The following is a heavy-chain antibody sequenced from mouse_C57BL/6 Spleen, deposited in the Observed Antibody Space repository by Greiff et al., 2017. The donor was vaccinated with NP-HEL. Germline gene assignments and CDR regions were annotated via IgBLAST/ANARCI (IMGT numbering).Heavy chain of an antibody. CDR1: GYTFTSYW. CDR2: IDPSDSYT. D-gene: IGHD2-3*01. CDR3: ARKGGIYDTFAY. J-gene: IGHJ3*01. V-gene: IGHV1-69*01. Sequence: QVQLQQSGAELVMPGASVKLSCKASGYTFTSYWMHWVKQRPGQGLEWIGEIDPSDSYTNYNQKFKGKSTLTVDKSSSTAYMQLSSLTSEDSAVYYCARKGGIYDTFAYWGQGTLVTVSA.